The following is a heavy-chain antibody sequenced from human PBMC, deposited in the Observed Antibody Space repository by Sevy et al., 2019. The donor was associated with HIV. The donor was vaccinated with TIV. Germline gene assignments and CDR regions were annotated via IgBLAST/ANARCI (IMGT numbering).Heavy chain of an antibody. CDR2: ISGSGGST. CDR1: GFTFSSYA. CDR3: AKDSSSWPVFDY. Sequence: GGSLRLSCAASGFTFSSYAMSWVRQAPGKGLEWVSAISGSGGSTYDADSVKGRFTISRDNSKNTLYLQMNSLRAEDTAVYYCAKDSSSWPVFDYWGQGTLVTVSS. V-gene: IGHV3-23*01. D-gene: IGHD6-13*01. J-gene: IGHJ4*02.